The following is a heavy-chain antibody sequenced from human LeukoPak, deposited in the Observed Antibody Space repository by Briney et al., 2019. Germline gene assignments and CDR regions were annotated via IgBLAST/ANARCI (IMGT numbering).Heavy chain of an antibody. Sequence: PSETLSLTCTVSGGSISSGGYYWSWIRQHPGKGLEWIGYIYYSGSTYYNPSLKSRVTISVDTSKNQFSLKLSSVTAADTAVYYCARGTFTMVRGVISGFDYWGQGTLVTVST. J-gene: IGHJ4*02. CDR2: IYYSGST. CDR3: ARGTFTMVRGVISGFDY. D-gene: IGHD3-10*01. CDR1: GGSISSGGYY. V-gene: IGHV4-31*03.